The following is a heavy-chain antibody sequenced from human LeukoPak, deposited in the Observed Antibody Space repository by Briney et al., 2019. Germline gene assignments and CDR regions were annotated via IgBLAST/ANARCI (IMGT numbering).Heavy chain of an antibody. D-gene: IGHD3-16*01. V-gene: IGHV4-34*01. CDR3: ARKWDYEPLTCYYDCYFDF. J-gene: IGHJ2*01. CDR2: ISQSGIS. CDR1: GFTAWSNQ. Sequence: GSLRLSCAASGFTAWSNQMSRVRQPPGKGLEWIGEISQSGISNFNPSLKSRVTMSLDTSKVQISLDLNSVTAADTAVYFCARKWDYEPLTCYYDCYFDFWGRGTLVTVSS.